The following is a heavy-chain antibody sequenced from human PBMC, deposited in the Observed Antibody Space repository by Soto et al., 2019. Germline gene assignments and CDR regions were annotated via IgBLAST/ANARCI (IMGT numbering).Heavy chain of an antibody. CDR1: GGSIGSSSYY. CDR3: VRPNGEGYNYLFRRPSYYFDS. V-gene: IGHV4-39*01. J-gene: IGHJ4*02. CDR2: IYYSGST. D-gene: IGHD5-12*01. Sequence: SETLSLTCTVSGGSIGSSSYYWVWIRQSPGKGLEWIGSIYYSGSTYYNPSLQSRVALSVDTSKNQFSLRLRSVTAADTAIYYCVRPNGEGYNYLFRRPSYYFDSWGQGILVTVSS.